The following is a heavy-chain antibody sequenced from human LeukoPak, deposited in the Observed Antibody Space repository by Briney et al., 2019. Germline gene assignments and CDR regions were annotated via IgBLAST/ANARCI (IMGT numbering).Heavy chain of an antibody. CDR1: GYTFTSYY. Sequence: ASVKGSCKASGYTFTSYYMHWVRQAPGQGLEWMGIINPSGGSTSYAQKVQGRVTMTRDTSTSTVYMELSSLRSEDTAVYYCASLIVVVPYWGQGTLVTVSS. J-gene: IGHJ4*02. V-gene: IGHV1-46*01. CDR2: INPSGGST. CDR3: ASLIVVVPY. D-gene: IGHD2-2*01.